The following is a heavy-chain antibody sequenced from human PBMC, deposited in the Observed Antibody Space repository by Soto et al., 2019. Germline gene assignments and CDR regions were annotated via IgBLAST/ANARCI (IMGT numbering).Heavy chain of an antibody. CDR2: IYYTGST. Sequence: SHTCTVSDDSITNYYWNHIRQPPGKGLEWIGYIYYTGSTNYNPSLKSRVTISLDTSKNQFSLKLSSVTAADTAVFYCARSYYYETTGYYPLDYWGQGTLVTVSS. V-gene: IGHV4-59*01. D-gene: IGHD3-22*01. J-gene: IGHJ4*02. CDR3: ARSYYYETTGYYPLDY. CDR1: DDSITNYY.